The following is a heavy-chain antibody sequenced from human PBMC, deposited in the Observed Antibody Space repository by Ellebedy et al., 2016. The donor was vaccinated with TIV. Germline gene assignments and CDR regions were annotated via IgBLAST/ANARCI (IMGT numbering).Heavy chain of an antibody. CDR3: ARVETAVVTVDHYYYYMDV. V-gene: IGHV4-39*07. J-gene: IGHJ6*03. CDR1: GGSISSGGYY. CDR2: IYYSGST. D-gene: IGHD4-23*01. Sequence: SETLSLTCTVSGGSISSGGYYWGWIRQPPGKGLEWIGTIYYSGSTYYSSSLKSRVTVSTDTSKNQFSLRLTSVTAADTAVYFCARVETAVVTVDHYYYYMDVWGKGTTVTVSS.